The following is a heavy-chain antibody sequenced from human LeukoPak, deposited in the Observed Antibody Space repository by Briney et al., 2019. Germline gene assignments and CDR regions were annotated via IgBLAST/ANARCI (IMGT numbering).Heavy chain of an antibody. D-gene: IGHD3-10*01. V-gene: IGHV3-74*01. CDR3: ARAADYYASGIFY. Sequence: PGGSLRLSCVASGFTFSNYWMHWVRQAPGKGLVWVSRINTDGSTTTYADSVKGRFTISRDNAKNTLYLQMNSLRAEETAVYFCARAADYYASGIFYWGQGTLVTVSS. J-gene: IGHJ4*02. CDR2: INTDGSTT. CDR1: GFTFSNYW.